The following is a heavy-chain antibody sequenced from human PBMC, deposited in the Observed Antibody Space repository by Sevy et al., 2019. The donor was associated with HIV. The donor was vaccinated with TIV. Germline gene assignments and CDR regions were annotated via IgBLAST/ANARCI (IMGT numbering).Heavy chain of an antibody. D-gene: IGHD2-15*01. CDR3: ARVVGRGLCLIDAYLDY. CDR2: ISYDGVNQ. J-gene: IGHJ4*02. CDR1: GFSFSYYP. Sequence: GGSLRLSCAASGFSFSYYPMHWVRQAPGKGLEWVALISYDGVNQYYAASVKGRFTVSRDNSKNTLYLQMNSLRAEDTGVYYCARVVGRGLCLIDAYLDYWGQGALVSVSS. V-gene: IGHV3-30*01.